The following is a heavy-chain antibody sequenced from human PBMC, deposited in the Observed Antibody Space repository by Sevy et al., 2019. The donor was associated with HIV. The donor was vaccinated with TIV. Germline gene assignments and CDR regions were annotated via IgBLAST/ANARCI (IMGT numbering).Heavy chain of an antibody. Sequence: GGSLRLSCAASGFTFSSYSMNWVRQAPGKGLEWVSSISSSSSYIYYADSVKGRFTISRDNAKNSLYLQMNSLRAEDTAVYYCARGAWDCSNTSCYQAIWGQGTMVTVSS. J-gene: IGHJ3*02. CDR1: GFTFSSYS. CDR3: ARGAWDCSNTSCYQAI. D-gene: IGHD2-2*01. CDR2: ISSSSSYI. V-gene: IGHV3-21*01.